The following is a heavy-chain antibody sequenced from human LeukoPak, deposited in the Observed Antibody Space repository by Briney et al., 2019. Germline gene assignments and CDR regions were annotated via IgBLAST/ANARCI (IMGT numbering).Heavy chain of an antibody. V-gene: IGHV3-11*05. D-gene: IGHD2-15*01. CDR2: ISSSSSYT. CDR3: ASDSPGYDSGSYFAY. J-gene: IGHJ4*02. CDR1: GSTFSDYY. Sequence: GGSLRLSCAASGSTFSDYYMSWIRQAPGKGLEWVSYISSSSSYTNYADSVKGRFTISRDNAKNSLFLQMNSLRDEDTAVYYCASDSPGYDSGSYFAYWGQGTLVTVSS.